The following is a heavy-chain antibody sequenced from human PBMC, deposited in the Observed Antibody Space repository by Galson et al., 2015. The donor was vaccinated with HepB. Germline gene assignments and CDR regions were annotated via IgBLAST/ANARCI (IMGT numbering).Heavy chain of an antibody. J-gene: IGHJ5*02. CDR2: IKKDGSEK. CDR1: GFTFSDHF. Sequence: LRLSCAASGFTFSDHFMDWVRQAPGKGLEWVANIKKDGSEKYYVDSVKGRFTISRDNAKRSLWLQMNSLRVEDTAVYYCVRDREVAGGGDWFDPWGQGTLVTVSS. D-gene: IGHD6-13*01. CDR3: VRDREVAGGGDWFDP. V-gene: IGHV3-7*01.